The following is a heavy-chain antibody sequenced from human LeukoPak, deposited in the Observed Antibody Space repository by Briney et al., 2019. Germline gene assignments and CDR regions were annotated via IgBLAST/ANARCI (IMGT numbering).Heavy chain of an antibody. V-gene: IGHV1-69*05. J-gene: IGHJ6*03. Sequence: GASVTLSCKASGGTFSSYAISWVRQAPGQGLEWMGGIIPIFGTANYAQKFQGRVTITTDESTSTAYMELSSLRSEDTAVYYCARVVVSWGYYYYMDVWGKGTTVTVSS. CDR1: GGTFSSYA. CDR3: ARVVVSWGYYYYMDV. D-gene: IGHD2-15*01. CDR2: IIPIFGTA.